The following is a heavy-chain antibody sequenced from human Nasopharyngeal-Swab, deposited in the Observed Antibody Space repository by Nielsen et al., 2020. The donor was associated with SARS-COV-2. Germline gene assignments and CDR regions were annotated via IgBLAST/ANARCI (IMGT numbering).Heavy chain of an antibody. D-gene: IGHD5-18*01. V-gene: IGHV5-10-1*01. CDR2: IDPSDSYT. J-gene: IGHJ5*02. Sequence: VRQMPGKGLEWMGRIDPSDSYTNYSQSFQGHDTISADKTRSTAYMQWSSLKASDTAMYYCARSDTAMGVGHWGQGTLVTVSS. CDR3: ARSDTAMGVGH.